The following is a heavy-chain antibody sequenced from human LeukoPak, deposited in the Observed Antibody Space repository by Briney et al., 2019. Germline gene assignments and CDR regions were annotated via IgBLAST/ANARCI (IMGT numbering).Heavy chain of an antibody. CDR3: ARDSPEMATIRYYFDY. V-gene: IGHV6-1*01. D-gene: IGHD5-24*01. CDR2: TYYRSKWYN. J-gene: IGHJ4*02. Sequence: SQTLSLTCAISGDSVSSNSAAWNWIRQSPSRGLEWLGRTYYRSKWYNDYAVSVKSRITINPDTSKNQFSLQLNSVTPEDTAVYYCARDSPEMATIRYYFDYWGQGTLVTVSS. CDR1: GDSVSSNSAA.